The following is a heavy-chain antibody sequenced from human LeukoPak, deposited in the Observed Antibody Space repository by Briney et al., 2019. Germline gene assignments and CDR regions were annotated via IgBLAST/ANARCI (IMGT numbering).Heavy chain of an antibody. Sequence: SQTLSLTCTVSGASITSGDWYWSWIRQSPGKGLEWIGYIQFSGATFYNPSLNSRITISSDTSKSQFSLKLSSVTAADTAVYYCAREIAVAGSAFDIWGQGTMVTVSS. CDR1: GASITSGDWY. V-gene: IGHV4-30-4*08. CDR3: AREIAVAGSAFDI. CDR2: IQFSGAT. D-gene: IGHD6-19*01. J-gene: IGHJ3*02.